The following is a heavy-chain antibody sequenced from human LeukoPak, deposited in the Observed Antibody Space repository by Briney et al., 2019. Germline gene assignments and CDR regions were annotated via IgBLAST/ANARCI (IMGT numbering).Heavy chain of an antibody. D-gene: IGHD2-2*01. CDR2: IYTSGST. CDR3: ARAGQLLQRYYYMDV. CDR1: GLSMSSYY. V-gene: IGHV4-4*07. J-gene: IGHJ6*03. Sequence: SGTLSLTCTVSGLSMSSYYWSWIRQPAGTGLEGIGRIYTSGSTNYNRSLKSRVTMSVDTSKNQFSLKLSSVTAADTAVYYCARAGQLLQRYYYMDVWGKGTTVTVSS.